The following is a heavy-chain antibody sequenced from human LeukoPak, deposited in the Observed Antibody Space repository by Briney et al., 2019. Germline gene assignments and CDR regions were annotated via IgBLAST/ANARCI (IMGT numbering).Heavy chain of an antibody. V-gene: IGHV4-30-2*01. CDR2: IYHSGST. Sequence: SETLSLTCAVSGGSISSGGYSWSWIRQPPGKGLEWIGYIYHSGSTYYNPSLKSRVTISVDRSKNQFSLKLSSVTAADTAVYYCPSAGAVVPAARGLLMAFDMGAQGTMDTVS. D-gene: IGHD2-2*01. CDR3: PSAGAVVPAARGLLMAFDM. J-gene: IGHJ3*02. CDR1: GGSISSGGYS.